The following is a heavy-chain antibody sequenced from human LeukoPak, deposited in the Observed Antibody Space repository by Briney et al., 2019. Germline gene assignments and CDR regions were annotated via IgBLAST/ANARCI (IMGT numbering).Heavy chain of an antibody. D-gene: IGHD6-19*01. CDR3: AKGSYSSASGTFDI. Sequence: GGSLRLSCAASGFTFSSYAMTWVRQAPGKGLEWVSSINNSGTDTYYEDSVKGRFTISRDNSKNTLFLHINCLSAEDTAVYYCAKGSYSSASGTFDIWGQGTMVTVSS. CDR2: INNSGTDT. J-gene: IGHJ3*02. CDR1: GFTFSSYA. V-gene: IGHV3-23*01.